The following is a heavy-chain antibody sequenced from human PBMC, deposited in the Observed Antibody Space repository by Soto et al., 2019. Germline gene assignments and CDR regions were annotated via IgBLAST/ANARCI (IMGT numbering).Heavy chain of an antibody. CDR3: ARDGSIFGQHSGNWFDP. D-gene: IGHD3-3*02. CDR2: IIPIFGTA. CDR1: GGTFSSYA. V-gene: IGHV1-69*01. Sequence: QVQLVQSGAEVKKPGSSVKVSCKASGGTFSSYAISWVRQAPGQGLEWMGGIIPIFGTANYAQKFQGRVTITADESTSTAYMELSSLRSEDTAVYYCARDGSIFGQHSGNWFDPWGQGTLVTVSS. J-gene: IGHJ5*02.